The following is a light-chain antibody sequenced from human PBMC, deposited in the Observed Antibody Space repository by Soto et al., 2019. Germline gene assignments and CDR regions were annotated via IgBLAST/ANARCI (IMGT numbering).Light chain of an antibody. J-gene: IGKJ5*01. CDR1: QSVSSSY. CDR2: GAS. Sequence: ETVMTQSPATLSVSPGERATLSCRASQSVSSSYLAWYQQKSGQAPRLLIYGASNRATGIPAKFSGSGSGTDFTLTISSLEPEDSAVYYCQQRSNSPPWITFGQGTRLEIK. V-gene: IGKV3D-20*02. CDR3: QQRSNSPPWIT.